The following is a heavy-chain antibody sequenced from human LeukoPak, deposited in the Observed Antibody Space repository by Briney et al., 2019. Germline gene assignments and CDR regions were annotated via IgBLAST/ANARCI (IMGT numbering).Heavy chain of an antibody. V-gene: IGHV3-48*01. J-gene: IGHJ4*02. CDR2: ISTRSSTI. Sequence: PGGSLRLSCAASGFIFSSYSMNWVRQAPGKGLEWVSFISTRSSTIYYADSVKGRFTISRDNAKNSLYLQMNSLRAEDTAVYYCARDLSGPVAYWGQGTLVTVSS. CDR1: GFIFSSYS. CDR3: ARDLSGPVAY. D-gene: IGHD2/OR15-2a*01.